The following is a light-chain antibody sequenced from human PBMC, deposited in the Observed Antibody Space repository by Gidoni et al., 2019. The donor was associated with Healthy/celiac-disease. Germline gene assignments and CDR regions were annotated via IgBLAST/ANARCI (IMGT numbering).Light chain of an antibody. CDR2: SAS. J-gene: IGKJ1*01. CDR1: HGISND. V-gene: IGKV1-16*02. CDR3: QQYNSYPWT. Sequence: DIQLTQSPSSLSASVGDRVTITCRASHGISNDLAWFQQKPGKASKSLIYSASSLQSGVPSKLSGSGSGTDFTLTISSLQPEDCATYYCQQYNSYPWTFGQGTKVEIK.